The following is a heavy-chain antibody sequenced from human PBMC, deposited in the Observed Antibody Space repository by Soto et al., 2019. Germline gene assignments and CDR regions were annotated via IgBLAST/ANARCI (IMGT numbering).Heavy chain of an antibody. Sequence: EVQLVESGGGLIQPGGSLKLSCAASGFTVSGNYMSWVRQAPGKGLEWVSGIDSGGSTYYADSVMGRFTISSDNYKHTMYLQMNSPRAEDTAVYYCARDRVDSGYSEYCQHWSQGTLVPVSS. CDR2: IDSGGST. CDR3: ARDRVDSGYSEYCQH. J-gene: IGHJ1*01. CDR1: GFTVSGNY. V-gene: IGHV3-53*01. D-gene: IGHD3-22*01.